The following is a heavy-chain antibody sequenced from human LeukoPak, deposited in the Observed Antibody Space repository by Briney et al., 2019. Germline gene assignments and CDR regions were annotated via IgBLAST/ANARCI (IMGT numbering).Heavy chain of an antibody. J-gene: IGHJ1*01. CDR3: ARDHASIRPAAAEGDFQH. CDR1: GFIFSSYA. Sequence: GGSLRLSCAASGFIFSSYAMHWVRQAPGKGLEWVAVISYDGSNKYYVDSVKGRFTISRDNSKNTLYLQMNSLRAEDTAVYYCARDHASIRPAAAEGDFQHWGQGTLVTVSS. D-gene: IGHD6-13*01. CDR2: ISYDGSNK. V-gene: IGHV3-30*04.